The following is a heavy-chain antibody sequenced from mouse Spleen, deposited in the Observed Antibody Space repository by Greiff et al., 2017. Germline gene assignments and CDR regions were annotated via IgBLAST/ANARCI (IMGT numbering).Heavy chain of an antibody. Sequence: EVMLVESGGGLVKPGGSLKLSCAASGFTFSSYAMSWVRQTPEKRLEWVATISSGGSYTYYPDSVKGRFTISRDNAKNTLYLQMSSLRSEDTAMYYCARFITTVVDGFDYWGQGTTLTVSS. CDR2: ISSGGSYT. CDR3: ARFITTVVDGFDY. J-gene: IGHJ2*01. V-gene: IGHV5-9-1*01. CDR1: GFTFSSYA. D-gene: IGHD1-1*01.